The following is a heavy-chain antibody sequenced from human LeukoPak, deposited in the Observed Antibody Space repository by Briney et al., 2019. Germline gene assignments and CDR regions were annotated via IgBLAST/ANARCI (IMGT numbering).Heavy chain of an antibody. CDR2: INPNTGAT. Sequence: GASVKVSCKASGYXFTGYYMNWVRQAPGQGLEWMGWINPNTGATNYAQTFQGRVTMTRDTSISTAYMELSRLRSDDTAVYYCARDQTGDGFDCWGQGTLVAVSS. J-gene: IGHJ4*02. D-gene: IGHD7-27*01. CDR3: ARDQTGDGFDC. V-gene: IGHV1-2*02. CDR1: GYXFTGYY.